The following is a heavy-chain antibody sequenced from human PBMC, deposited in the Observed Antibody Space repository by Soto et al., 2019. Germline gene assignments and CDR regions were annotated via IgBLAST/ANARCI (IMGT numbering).Heavy chain of an antibody. J-gene: IGHJ4*02. Sequence: ASVKVSCKASGYTFTGYYMHWVRQAPGQGLEWMGWINPNSGGTNYAQKFQGWVTMTRDTSISTAYMELSRLRSDDTAVYYCARSEVNNSGYGANDYWGQGTLVTVSS. CDR1: GYTFTGYY. CDR3: ARSEVNNSGYGANDY. CDR2: INPNSGGT. D-gene: IGHD5-12*01. V-gene: IGHV1-2*04.